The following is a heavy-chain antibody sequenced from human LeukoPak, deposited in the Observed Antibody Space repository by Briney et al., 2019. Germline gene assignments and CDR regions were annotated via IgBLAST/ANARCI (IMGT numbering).Heavy chain of an antibody. Sequence: SETLSLTCTISGGSVSDYYWSWIRQSPGKGLEWIGYIYYTGSTTYNPSLKSRVTISADTSKNQFSLKLSSVTAADTAVYYCASRKLGDDYWGQGTLVTVSS. CDR3: ASRKLGDDY. CDR2: IYYTGST. D-gene: IGHD7-27*01. J-gene: IGHJ4*02. V-gene: IGHV4-59*02. CDR1: GGSVSDYY.